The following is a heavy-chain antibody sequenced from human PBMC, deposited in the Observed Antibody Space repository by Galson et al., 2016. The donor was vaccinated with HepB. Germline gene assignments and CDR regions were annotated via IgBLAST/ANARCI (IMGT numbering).Heavy chain of an antibody. J-gene: IGHJ4*02. V-gene: IGHV3-23*01. CDR2: IGGRPDQQ. Sequence: SLRLSCAASGFTLNNYVMSWVRQAPGKGLEWVATIGGRPDQQHYADSVEGRFAISRDNSRSTVSLQMTSLRAEDTAIYYCLKDAQHPFDYWGQGTLVTVSS. CDR1: GFTLNNYV. CDR3: LKDAQHPFDY.